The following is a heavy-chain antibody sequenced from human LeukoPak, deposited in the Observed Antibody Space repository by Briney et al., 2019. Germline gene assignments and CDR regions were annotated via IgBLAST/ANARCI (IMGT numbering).Heavy chain of an antibody. CDR1: GFTLSSYE. D-gene: IGHD2/OR15-2a*01. V-gene: IGHV3-48*03. CDR2: ISSTAISI. Sequence: QPGGSLRLSCAASGFTLSSYEMNWVRQAPGKGLEWVSYISSTAISIYYADSVKGRFTISRDNAKNFLYLQMNSLRAEDTAVYYCARAAYCSSTTTCPYYYYMDVWGKGTTVTVSS. J-gene: IGHJ6*03. CDR3: ARAAYCSSTTTCPYYYYMDV.